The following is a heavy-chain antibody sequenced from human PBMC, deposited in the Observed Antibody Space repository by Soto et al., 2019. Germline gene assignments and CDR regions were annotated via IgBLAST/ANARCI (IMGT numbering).Heavy chain of an antibody. J-gene: IGHJ3*02. V-gene: IGHV4-59*01. CDR1: GGSISSYY. CDR3: ASDSSGYSPDAFDI. CDR2: IYYSGST. D-gene: IGHD3-22*01. Sequence: PSETLSLTCTVSGGSISSYYWSWIRQPPGKGLEWIGYIYYSGSTNYNPSLKSRVTISVDTSKNQFSLKLSSVTAADTAVYYCASDSSGYSPDAFDIWGQGTMVTVSS.